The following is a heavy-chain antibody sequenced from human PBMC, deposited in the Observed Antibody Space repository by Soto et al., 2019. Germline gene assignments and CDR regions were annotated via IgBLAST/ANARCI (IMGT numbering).Heavy chain of an antibody. CDR2: IGVGGGDT. CDR1: GLTFTNYS. Sequence: SLIHSCRASGLTFTNYSLSGIRQAQGKGLEWVSVIGVGGGDTYYADSVKGRFTISRDNSKNTLYLQMNSLRAEDTAVYYCAKDAGGSLGPWGQGTLVTVSS. D-gene: IGHD1-26*01. J-gene: IGHJ5*02. CDR3: AKDAGGSLGP. V-gene: IGHV3-23*01.